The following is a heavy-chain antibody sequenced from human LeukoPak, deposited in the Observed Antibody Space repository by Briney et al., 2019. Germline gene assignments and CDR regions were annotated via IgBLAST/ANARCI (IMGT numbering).Heavy chain of an antibody. CDR1: GYTFSKYW. J-gene: IGHJ3*02. CDR3: AKQRSGIEVAGNAYDI. Sequence: GESLQISCKASGYTFSKYWIGWVRQMPGKGLEWMGIIYPGESDIRYSPSFQGQVTFSADKSISTAYLQWASLKASDTAKYYCAKQRSGIEVAGNAYDIWGQGTMVTVS. CDR2: IYPGESDI. D-gene: IGHD6-19*01. V-gene: IGHV5-51*01.